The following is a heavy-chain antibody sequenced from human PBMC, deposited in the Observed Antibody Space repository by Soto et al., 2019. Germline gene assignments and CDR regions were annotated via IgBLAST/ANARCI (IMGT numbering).Heavy chain of an antibody. CDR1: GFTFNNFA. J-gene: IGHJ4*02. V-gene: IGHV3-23*01. Sequence: GGSLRLSCAASGFTFNNFAMNWVRQTPGKGLEWVSVISGSGDTKYYADSVKGRFIVSRDNSRNTLYLQLTSLSAEDTAIFYCATSRRGSSSWYYFDYWGQGALVTVSS. CDR2: ISGSGDTK. CDR3: ATSRRGSSSWYYFDY. D-gene: IGHD6-13*01.